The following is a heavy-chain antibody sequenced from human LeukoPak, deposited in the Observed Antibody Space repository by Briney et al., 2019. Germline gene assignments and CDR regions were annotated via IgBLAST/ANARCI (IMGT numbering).Heavy chain of an antibody. CDR2: TSYDGSNK. J-gene: IGHJ3*02. Sequence: GGSLRLSCAASGFPFDNYALHWVRQAPGKGLEWVAVTSYDGSNKYYADSVKGRFTISRDNSKNTLYLQMNSLRAEDTAVYYCAKDLRRYCSSTSCYYGAFDIWGQGTMVTVSS. CDR3: AKDLRRYCSSTSCYYGAFDI. V-gene: IGHV3-30*04. CDR1: GFPFDNYA. D-gene: IGHD2-2*01.